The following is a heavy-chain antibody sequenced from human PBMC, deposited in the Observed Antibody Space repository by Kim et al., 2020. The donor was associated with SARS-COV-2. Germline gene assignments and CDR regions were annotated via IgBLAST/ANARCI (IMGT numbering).Heavy chain of an antibody. CDR3: ARDLTYCGGDCYSGYYYYGMDV. Sequence: SVKVSCKASGGTFSSYAISWVRQAPGQGLEWMGGIIPIFGTANYAQKFQGRVTITADESTSTDYMELSSLRSEDTAVYYCARDLTYCGGDCYSGYYYYGMDVWGQGTTVTVSS. CDR2: IIPIFGTA. V-gene: IGHV1-69*13. D-gene: IGHD2-21*02. J-gene: IGHJ6*02. CDR1: GGTFSSYA.